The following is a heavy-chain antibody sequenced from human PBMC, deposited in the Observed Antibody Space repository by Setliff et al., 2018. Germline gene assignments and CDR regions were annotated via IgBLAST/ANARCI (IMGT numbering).Heavy chain of an antibody. J-gene: IGHJ3*02. D-gene: IGHD3-22*01. V-gene: IGHV1-18*01. CDR3: ARDLDYQYYYETSGRDAFDI. Sequence: ASVKVSCKTSGYTFTNYGINWVRQAPGQGLEWMGWNSAYAQKFQGRVTMTTDTPTSTAYMELRSLRSDDTAVYYCARDLDYQYYYETSGRDAFDIWGKGTTVTVSS. CDR2: NSA. CDR1: GYTFTNYG.